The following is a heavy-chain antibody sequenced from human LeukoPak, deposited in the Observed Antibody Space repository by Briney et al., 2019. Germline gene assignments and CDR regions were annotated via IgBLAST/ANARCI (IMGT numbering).Heavy chain of an antibody. CDR1: GGSFSGYY. Sequence: SSETLSLTCAVYGGSFSGYYWSWIRQPPGKGLEWIGEINRSGSTNYNPSLKSRVTISVDTSKNQFSLKLSSVTAADTAVYYCARGFLVVVPAARSYYYGMDVWGQGTTVTVSS. V-gene: IGHV4-34*01. D-gene: IGHD2-2*01. J-gene: IGHJ6*02. CDR3: ARGFLVVVPAARSYYYGMDV. CDR2: INRSGST.